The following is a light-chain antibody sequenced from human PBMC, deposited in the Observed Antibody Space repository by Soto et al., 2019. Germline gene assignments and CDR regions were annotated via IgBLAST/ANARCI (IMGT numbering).Light chain of an antibody. J-gene: IGKJ4*01. CDR1: QGISSY. Sequence: DIQLTQSPSFLSASIGDRVTITCRASQGISSYLVWYQQKPGKAPKLLIYAASTLQSGVPSRFSGSGSGTEFTLTISSLQPEDFAAYYCQQLNGYPLTFGGGTKVEIK. V-gene: IGKV1-9*01. CDR3: QQLNGYPLT. CDR2: AAS.